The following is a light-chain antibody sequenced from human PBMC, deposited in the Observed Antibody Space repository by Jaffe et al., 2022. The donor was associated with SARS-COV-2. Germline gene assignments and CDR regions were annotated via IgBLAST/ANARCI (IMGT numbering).Light chain of an antibody. CDR2: GAS. Sequence: EIVMTQSPATLSVSPGERATLSCRASQSVSSKLVWYQQKPGQAPRLLIYGASTRATGIPTRFSGSGSGTEFTLTISSLQSEDFAVYYCQHYNNWPLTLGGGTKVEIK. J-gene: IGKJ4*01. CDR1: QSVSSK. CDR3: QHYNNWPLT. V-gene: IGKV3-15*01.